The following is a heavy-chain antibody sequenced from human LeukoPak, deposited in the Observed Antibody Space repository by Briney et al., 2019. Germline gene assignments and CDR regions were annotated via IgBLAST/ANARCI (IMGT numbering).Heavy chain of an antibody. CDR3: ARGITIQGYYDDYFYMDV. V-gene: IGHV3-53*01. CDR1: GFAVRSNY. J-gene: IGHJ6*03. D-gene: IGHD1-1*01. CDR2: IYSGGKV. Sequence: GGSLRPSCAVSGFAVRSNYISWVRQAPGKGLEWVSVIYSGGKVYCADSVRGRFTISRDNSRNTVYLQMNSLRAGDTAMYYCARGITIQGYYDDYFYMDVWGKGTTVTISS.